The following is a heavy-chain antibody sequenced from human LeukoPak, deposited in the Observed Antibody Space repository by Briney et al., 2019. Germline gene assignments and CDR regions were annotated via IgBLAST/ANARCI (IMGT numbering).Heavy chain of an antibody. CDR1: GFTFSSYA. Sequence: GGSLRLSCAASGFTFSSYAMSWVRQAPGKGLERVSAISGSGGSTYYADSVKGRFTISRDNSKNTLYLQMNSLRAEDTAVYYCARVGYCSSTSCYDLSDYWGQGTLVTVSS. CDR2: ISGSGGST. J-gene: IGHJ4*02. CDR3: ARVGYCSSTSCYDLSDY. V-gene: IGHV3-23*01. D-gene: IGHD2-2*01.